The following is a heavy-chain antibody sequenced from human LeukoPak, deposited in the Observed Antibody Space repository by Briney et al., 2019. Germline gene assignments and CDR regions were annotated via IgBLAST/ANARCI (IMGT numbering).Heavy chain of an antibody. CDR1: GFTFSDYW. Sequence: GGSPRLSCAASGFTFSDYWMHWVRQVPGKGLAWVSRINPDGSTTVYADSVKGRFTISRDNAQNTLYLQMNSLRAEDTAVYYCARDDYWGQGTLVTVSS. CDR3: ARDDY. J-gene: IGHJ4*02. V-gene: IGHV3-74*01. CDR2: INPDGSTT.